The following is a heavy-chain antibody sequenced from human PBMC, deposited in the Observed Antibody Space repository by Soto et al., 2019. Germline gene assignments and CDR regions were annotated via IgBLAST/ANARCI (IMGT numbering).Heavy chain of an antibody. Sequence: VSVKVSCKVSRYTLNELSMHWVRQAPGKGLEWMGGFDPEDGETIYAQKFQGRVTMTEDTSTDTAYMELSSLRSEDTAVYYCATISGIQLWLRTFDYWGQGTLVTVSS. CDR3: ATISGIQLWLRTFDY. V-gene: IGHV1-24*01. CDR1: RYTLNELS. J-gene: IGHJ4*02. D-gene: IGHD5-18*01. CDR2: FDPEDGET.